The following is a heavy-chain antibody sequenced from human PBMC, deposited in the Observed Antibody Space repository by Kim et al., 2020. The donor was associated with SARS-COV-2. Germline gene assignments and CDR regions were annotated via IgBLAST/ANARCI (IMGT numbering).Heavy chain of an antibody. J-gene: IGHJ6*03. CDR3: ARTVVVVPAAIFNPYYYYYMDV. CDR2: INHSGST. CDR1: GGSFSGYY. D-gene: IGHD2-2*01. V-gene: IGHV4-34*01. Sequence: SETLSLTCAVYGGSFSGYYWSWIRQPPGKGLEWIGEINHSGSTNYNPSLKSRVTISVDTSKNQFSLKLSSVTAADTAVYYFARTVVVVPAAIFNPYYYYYMDVWGKGTTVTVSS.